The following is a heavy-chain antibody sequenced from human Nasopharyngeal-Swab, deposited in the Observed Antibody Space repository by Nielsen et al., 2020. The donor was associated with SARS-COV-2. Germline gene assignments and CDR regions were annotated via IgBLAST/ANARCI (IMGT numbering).Heavy chain of an antibody. Sequence: GGSLRLSCAASGFTFSDYYMSWIRQAPGKGLEWVSYISSSGSTIYYADSVKGRFTISRDNAKNSLYLQMNSLRAEDTAVYYCARATAYGRDYSNYLYYYGMDAWGQGTTVTVSS. V-gene: IGHV3-11*04. CDR2: ISSSGSTI. J-gene: IGHJ6*02. D-gene: IGHD4-11*01. CDR1: GFTFSDYY. CDR3: ARATAYGRDYSNYLYYYGMDA.